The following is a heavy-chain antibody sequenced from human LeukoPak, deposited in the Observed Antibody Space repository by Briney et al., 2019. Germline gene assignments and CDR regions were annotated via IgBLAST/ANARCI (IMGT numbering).Heavy chain of an antibody. CDR2: IYYSGST. J-gene: IGHJ5*02. CDR3: ARESCSSTSCSNWFDP. Sequence: PSETLSLTCTVSGGSISSSSYYWCWIRQPPGKGLEWIGSIYYSGSTYYNPSLKSRVTISVDTSKNQFSLKLSSVTAADPAVYYCARESCSSTSCSNWFDPWGQGTLVTVSS. D-gene: IGHD2-2*01. CDR1: GGSISSSSYY. V-gene: IGHV4-39*02.